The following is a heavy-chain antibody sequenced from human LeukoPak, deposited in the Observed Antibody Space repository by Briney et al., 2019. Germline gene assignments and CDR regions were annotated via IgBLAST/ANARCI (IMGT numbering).Heavy chain of an antibody. Sequence: GGSLRLSCAASGFTFSSYGMTWVRQAPGKGLEWVSYISSSSSTIYYADSAKGRFTISRDNAKNSLYLQLNSLRAEDTAVYYCARSLVVGATYPYHWGQGTLVTVSS. D-gene: IGHD1-26*01. CDR2: ISSSSSTI. J-gene: IGHJ5*02. V-gene: IGHV3-48*01. CDR3: ARSLVVGATYPYH. CDR1: GFTFSSYG.